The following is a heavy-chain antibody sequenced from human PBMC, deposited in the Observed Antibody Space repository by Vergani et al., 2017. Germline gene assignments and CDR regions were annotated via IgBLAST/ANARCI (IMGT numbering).Heavy chain of an antibody. J-gene: IGHJ4*02. CDR2: INSDGSST. Sequence: EVQLVESGGGLVQPGGSLRLHCAASGFTFSRYWMHWVRQAPGKGPVWVSRINSDGSSTSYADSVKGRFTISRDNAKNTLYLQMNSLRAEDTAVYYCARDRGYYLVYWGQGTLVTVSS. CDR1: GFTFSRYW. V-gene: IGHV3-74*01. D-gene: IGHD3-22*01. CDR3: ARDRGYYLVY.